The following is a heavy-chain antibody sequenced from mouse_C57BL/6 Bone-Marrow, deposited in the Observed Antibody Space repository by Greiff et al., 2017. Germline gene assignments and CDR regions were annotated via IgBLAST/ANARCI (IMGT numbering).Heavy chain of an antibody. CDR3: ARSGPLGRSFDY. Sequence: VQLQQPGAELVKPGASVKMSCKASGYTFTSYWLTWVKQRPGQGLEWIGDIYPTSGRTNDNEKFKSKAILTVDPSSNTAYMQLSSLTSEDSAVFYCARSGPLGRSFDYWGQGTTLTVSS. V-gene: IGHV1-55*01. CDR1: GYTFTSYW. J-gene: IGHJ2*01. D-gene: IGHD4-1*01. CDR2: IYPTSGRT.